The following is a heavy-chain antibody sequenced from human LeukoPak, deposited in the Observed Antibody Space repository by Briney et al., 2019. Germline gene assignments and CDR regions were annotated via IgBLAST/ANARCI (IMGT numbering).Heavy chain of an antibody. D-gene: IGHD1-7*01. CDR1: GGSMSTSY. CDR3: ARGTRELPS. V-gene: IGHV4-59*08. CDR2: IYHTGDI. J-gene: IGHJ5*02. Sequence: SETLSLTCTVSGGSMSTSYWPWIRQPPGKGLECIGYIYHTGDINYNPSLNSRVTISLDTSKNQFSLKVTSVTAADTAVYYCARGTRELPSWGQGTLVTVSS.